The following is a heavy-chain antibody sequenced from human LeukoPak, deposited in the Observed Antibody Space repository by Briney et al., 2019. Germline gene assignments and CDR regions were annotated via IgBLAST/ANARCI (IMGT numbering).Heavy chain of an antibody. J-gene: IGHJ4*02. CDR1: AFTFSSYG. Sequence: GPSLRLSCAASAFTFSSYGMSSVRQAPGKWLEWVSFISGSGTNTYYADCVKGRFTISRDNSKNTLYLQMNSLRAEDTAVYCCAKSNRPVIDMVVLDYWGQGTLVTVSS. CDR2: ISGSGTNT. V-gene: IGHV3-23*01. CDR3: AKSNRPVIDMVVLDY. D-gene: IGHD2-21*01.